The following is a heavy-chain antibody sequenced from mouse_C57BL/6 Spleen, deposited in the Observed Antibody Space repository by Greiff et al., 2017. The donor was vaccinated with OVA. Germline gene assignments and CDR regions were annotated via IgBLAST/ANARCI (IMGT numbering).Heavy chain of an antibody. Sequence: QVQLQQPGAELVRPGSSVKLSCKASGYTFTSYWMHWVKQRPIQGLEWIGNIDPSDSETHYNQKFKDKATLTVDKSSSTAYMQLSSLTSEVSAVYYCARELGYYGSSYGYFDVWGTGTTVTVSS. CDR2: IDPSDSET. CDR1: GYTFTSYW. J-gene: IGHJ1*03. CDR3: ARELGYYGSSYGYFDV. D-gene: IGHD1-1*01. V-gene: IGHV1-52*01.